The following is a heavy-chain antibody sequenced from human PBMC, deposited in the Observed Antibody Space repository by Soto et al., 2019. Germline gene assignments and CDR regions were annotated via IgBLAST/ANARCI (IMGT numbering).Heavy chain of an antibody. D-gene: IGHD3-10*01. Sequence: ASVKVSCKASGYTFTGYYMHWVRQAPGQGLEWMGWINPNSGGTNYAQKFQGRVTMTRDTSISTAYMELSRLRSDDTAVYYCARDLSWFGEPFGYYYGMDVWGQGTTVTVYS. CDR1: GYTFTGYY. CDR3: ARDLSWFGEPFGYYYGMDV. CDR2: INPNSGGT. V-gene: IGHV1-2*02. J-gene: IGHJ6*02.